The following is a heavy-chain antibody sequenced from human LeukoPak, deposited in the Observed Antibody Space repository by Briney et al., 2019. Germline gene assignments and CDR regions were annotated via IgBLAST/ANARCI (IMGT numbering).Heavy chain of an antibody. Sequence: GGSLRLSCAASRFTFSNYWMHWVRQAPGEGLVWVSRISSDGSRTNYADSVKGRFTISRDNAKNTVVLQMNSLRAEDTTVYYCARSAYYDSIGYYYDYWGQGTLVTVSS. V-gene: IGHV3-74*01. CDR3: ARSAYYDSIGYYYDY. D-gene: IGHD3-22*01. CDR1: RFTFSNYW. CDR2: ISSDGSRT. J-gene: IGHJ4*02.